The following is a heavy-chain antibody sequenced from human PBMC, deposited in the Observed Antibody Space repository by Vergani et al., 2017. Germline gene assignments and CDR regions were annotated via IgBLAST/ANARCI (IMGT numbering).Heavy chain of an antibody. V-gene: IGHV1-8*02. D-gene: IGHD1-1*01. CDR1: GYTFTGYY. CDR2: INPNRGDT. CDR3: ARIGQLPDFYFDY. Sequence: QVQLVQSGAEVKKPGASVKVSCKASGYTFTGYYMHWVRQASGQGLEWMGWINPNRGDTGYAQKFQGRISITRDIAMSTVYMEVHSLKHEDTAVYYCARIGQLPDFYFDYWGQGTQVTVSS. J-gene: IGHJ4*02.